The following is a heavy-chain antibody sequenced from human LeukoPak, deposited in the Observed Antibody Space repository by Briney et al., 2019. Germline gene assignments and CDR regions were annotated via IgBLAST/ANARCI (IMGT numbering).Heavy chain of an antibody. V-gene: IGHV4-4*02. CDR2: IYHSGST. Sequence: SETLSLTCAVSGGSISSSNWWSWVRQPPGKGLEWIGEIYHSGSTNYNPSLKSRVTISVDKSKNQFSLKLSSVTAADTAVYYCARDRIAAASDNWFDPWGQETLVTVSS. CDR3: ARDRIAAASDNWFDP. D-gene: IGHD6-13*01. CDR1: GGSISSSNW. J-gene: IGHJ5*02.